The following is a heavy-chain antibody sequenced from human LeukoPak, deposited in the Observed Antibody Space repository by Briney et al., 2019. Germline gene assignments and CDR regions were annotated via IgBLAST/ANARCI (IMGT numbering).Heavy chain of an antibody. D-gene: IGHD2-2*01. Sequence: ASVKVSCKVSGYTLTELSMHWVRQAPGKGLEWMGGFDPEDGDTIYAQKFQGRVTMTRNTSISTAYMELSSLRSEDTAVYYCARGLGYRYCSSTSCYTYYYYGMDVWGQGSTVTVSS. CDR3: ARGLGYRYCSSTSCYTYYYYGMDV. CDR1: GYTLTELS. V-gene: IGHV1-24*01. J-gene: IGHJ6*02. CDR2: FDPEDGDT.